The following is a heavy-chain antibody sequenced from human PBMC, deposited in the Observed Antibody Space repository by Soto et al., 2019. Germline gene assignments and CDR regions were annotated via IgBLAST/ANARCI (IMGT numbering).Heavy chain of an antibody. Sequence: TSETLSLTCAVSGGSISGGGFSWSWIRQPPGKGLEWIGYILHTGGTQYNPSLKSRVSMSVDKSKNQFSLHLTSVTAADTAVYYCARLQFGEGFDYWGQGALVTVSS. CDR1: GGSISGGGFS. D-gene: IGHD3-10*01. CDR2: ILHTGGT. J-gene: IGHJ4*02. CDR3: ARLQFGEGFDY. V-gene: IGHV4-30-2*01.